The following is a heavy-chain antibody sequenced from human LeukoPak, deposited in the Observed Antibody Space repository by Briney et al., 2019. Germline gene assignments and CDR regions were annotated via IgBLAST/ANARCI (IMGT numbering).Heavy chain of an antibody. CDR2: ISGSGDST. D-gene: IGHD6-13*01. V-gene: IGHV3-23*01. J-gene: IGHJ4*02. CDR1: GFTFSDYA. Sequence: PGGSLRLSCAASGFTFSDYAMNWVRQAPGKGLEWVSAISGSGDSTYYADSVKGRFTISRDNSKKKLYLQMNSLRAEDTAVYYCARELSSSSRWYFDYWGQGTLVTVSS. CDR3: ARELSSSSRWYFDY.